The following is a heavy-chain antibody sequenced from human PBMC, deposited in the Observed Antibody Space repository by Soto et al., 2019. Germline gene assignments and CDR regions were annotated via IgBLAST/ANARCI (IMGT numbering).Heavy chain of an antibody. CDR3: ARHLTYCSAGSCYSDFPYYGMDV. D-gene: IGHD2-15*01. CDR2: IFYSGST. CDR1: GGSISSSSCY. J-gene: IGHJ6*02. Sequence: QLQLQESGPGLVKPSETLSLTCTVSGGSISSSSCYWGWIRQPPGKGLEWIGSIFYSGSTYYNPSLKSRVTISVVTSKNQFSLKLSSVTAADTAVYYCARHLTYCSAGSCYSDFPYYGMDVWGQGTTVTVSS. V-gene: IGHV4-39*01.